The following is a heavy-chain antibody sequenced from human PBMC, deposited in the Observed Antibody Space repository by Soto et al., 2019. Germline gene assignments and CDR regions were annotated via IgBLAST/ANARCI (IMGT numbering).Heavy chain of an antibody. Sequence: GGSLRLSCAASGFRFGIYWMAWVRQAPGKGLERLANIQQDGSEKNYVDSVKGRFTISRDNAKNSLYLQMNSLRAEDTAVYYCAIDPYNSSNYYGSEFEYWGQGTLVTGSS. D-gene: IGHD3-10*01. J-gene: IGHJ4*02. V-gene: IGHV3-7*01. CDR2: IQQDGSEK. CDR1: GFRFGIYW. CDR3: AIDPYNSSNYYGSEFEY.